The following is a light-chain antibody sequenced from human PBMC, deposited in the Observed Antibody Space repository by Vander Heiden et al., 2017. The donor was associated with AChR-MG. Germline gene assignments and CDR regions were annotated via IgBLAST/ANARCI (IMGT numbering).Light chain of an antibody. CDR3: QKYDRSLAWT. CDR2: GAF. CDR1: QSISSSY. Sequence: EIVLTQSPGTLSLSPGERATLSCRASQSISSSYLAWYQQKPGQAPRLLIYGAFSRATGISDRFSGSGYGTDFTLTISRLEPEDFAVYFCQKYDRSLAWTFGQGTKVEIK. J-gene: IGKJ1*01. V-gene: IGKV3-20*01.